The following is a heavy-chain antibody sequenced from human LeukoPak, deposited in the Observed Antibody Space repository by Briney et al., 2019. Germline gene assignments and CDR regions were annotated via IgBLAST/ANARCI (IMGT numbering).Heavy chain of an antibody. CDR1: GFTFSSYA. V-gene: IGHV3-30-3*01. CDR3: ARRKDFDY. Sequence: GGSLRLSCAASGFTFSSYAMHWVRQAPGKGLEWVAVISYDGSNKYYADSVKGRFTISRDNSKNTLYLQMNSLRAEDTAVCYCARRKDFDYWGQGTLVTVSS. J-gene: IGHJ4*02. CDR2: ISYDGSNK.